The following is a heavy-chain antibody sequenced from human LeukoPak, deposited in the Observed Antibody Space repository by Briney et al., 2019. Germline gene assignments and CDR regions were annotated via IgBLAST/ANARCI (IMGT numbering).Heavy chain of an antibody. CDR3: ANGGSGGTGKGYYYYMDV. J-gene: IGHJ6*03. V-gene: IGHV1-69-2*01. CDR1: GYTFTDYY. CDR2: VDPENGET. Sequence: ATVKISCKTSGYTFTDYYLHWVQQAPGKGLEWMGRVDPENGETIYAEKFQGRVTITADTSTDTAYMELSSLRSEDAAVYYCANGGSGGTGKGYYYYMDVWGKGTTVTVSS. D-gene: IGHD2-8*02.